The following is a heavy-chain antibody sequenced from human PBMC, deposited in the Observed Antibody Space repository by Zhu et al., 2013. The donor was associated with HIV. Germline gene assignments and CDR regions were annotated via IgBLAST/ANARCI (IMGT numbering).Heavy chain of an antibody. J-gene: IGHJ5*02. CDR2: ISPWNGNT. CDR3: ARDNRDNWDTGGWLDP. CDR1: GYTFIRYG. Sequence: QVQLVQSGGEVRKPGASVKVSCKASGYTFIRYGINWVRQAPGQGLEWVGWISPWNGNTKYAQNLQGRVVMTTDTSTNTAYMELWNLRSADTAVYYCARDNRDNWDTGGWLDPWGQGTLVTVSS. D-gene: IGHD1-26*01. V-gene: IGHV1-18*01.